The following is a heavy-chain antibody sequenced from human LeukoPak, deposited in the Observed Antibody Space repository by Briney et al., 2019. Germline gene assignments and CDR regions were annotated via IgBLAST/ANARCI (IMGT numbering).Heavy chain of an antibody. D-gene: IGHD3-3*01. Sequence: SETLSLTCTVSGGSVSSYYWSWIRQPPGKGLEWIGYIYTSGSTNYNPSLKSRVTISVDTSKNQFSLKLSSVTAADTAVYYCAGYDFWSGYYSDYWGQGTLVTVSS. CDR3: AGYDFWSGYYSDY. J-gene: IGHJ4*02. CDR2: IYTSGST. V-gene: IGHV4-4*09. CDR1: GGSVSSYY.